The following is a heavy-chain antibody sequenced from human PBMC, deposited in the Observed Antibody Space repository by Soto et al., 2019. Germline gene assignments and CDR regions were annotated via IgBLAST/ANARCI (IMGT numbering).Heavy chain of an antibody. CDR1: GDIFTNFD. J-gene: IGHJ5*02. V-gene: IGHV1-8*01. CDR2: MRANSGDT. D-gene: IGHD3-3*02. CDR3: ARYIFGQGFKA. Sequence: QVQLVQPGAEVRKPGASVKVSCKASGDIFTNFDFNWVRQATGQGLEWIGWMRANSGDTGHDQKFQXXVRMTRDTSMSTAYMELSSLRAEDPAVYYCARYIFGQGFKAWGQGTLVFVSS.